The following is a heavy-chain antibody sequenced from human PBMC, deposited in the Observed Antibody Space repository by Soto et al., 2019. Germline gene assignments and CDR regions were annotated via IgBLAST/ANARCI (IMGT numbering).Heavy chain of an antibody. CDR2: ISGSGGTT. CDR3: AKFFVETGGSSGWPWSFHY. CDR1: GFTFSSYA. J-gene: IGHJ4*02. D-gene: IGHD6-25*01. Sequence: EVQLLEAGGGLVQPGRSLRLSCAASGFTFSSYAMSWVRQAPGKGLEWVSAISGSGGTTYYAGSVKGRFTISRDNSKNTLFLQMNSLRAEDTAVYYCAKFFVETGGSSGWPWSFHYWGQGTLVTVSS. V-gene: IGHV3-23*01.